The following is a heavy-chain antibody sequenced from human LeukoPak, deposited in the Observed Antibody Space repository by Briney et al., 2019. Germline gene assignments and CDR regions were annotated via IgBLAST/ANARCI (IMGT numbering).Heavy chain of an antibody. D-gene: IGHD3-10*01. J-gene: IGHJ4*02. CDR3: TTGLTMVRGLMSYSDY. V-gene: IGHV3-15*01. CDR2: IKSKTDGGTT. Sequence: GGSLRLSCAASTFTFNNAWMTWVRQAPGKGLEWVGRIKSKTDGGTTDYAAPVKGRFTISRDDSKNTLYLQMNSLKTEDTAVYYCTTGLTMVRGLMSYSDYWGQGTLVTVSS. CDR1: TFTFNNAW.